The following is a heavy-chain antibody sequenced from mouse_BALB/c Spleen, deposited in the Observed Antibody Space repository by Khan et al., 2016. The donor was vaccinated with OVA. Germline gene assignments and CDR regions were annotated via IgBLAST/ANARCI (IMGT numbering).Heavy chain of an antibody. CDR3: TRVAYNYDGEGFDY. CDR1: GFTFSTYG. J-gene: IGHJ3*01. Sequence: EVELVESGGDLVKPGGSLKLSCAASGFTFSTYGMSWVRQAPDKRLEWVATVSTGGSYTYYPDSVKGRFTISRDNAKNTLYLQMSGLRSEDTAMFCCTRVAYNYDGEGFDYWGQGTLVTVSA. CDR2: VSTGGSYT. V-gene: IGHV5-6*01. D-gene: IGHD2-13*01.